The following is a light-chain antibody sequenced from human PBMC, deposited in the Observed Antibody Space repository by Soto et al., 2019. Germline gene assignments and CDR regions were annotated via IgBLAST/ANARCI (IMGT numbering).Light chain of an antibody. CDR3: SSYTSSSPYV. J-gene: IGLJ1*01. V-gene: IGLV2-14*01. CDR1: SSDVGGYNY. Sequence: QSALTQPAFVSGSPGQSITISCTGTSSDVGGYNYVSWYQQHPGKAPKLMIYDVSNRPSGVSNRFSGSKSGNTASLTISGLQAEDEADYYCSSYTSSSPYVFGTGTKLTVL. CDR2: DVS.